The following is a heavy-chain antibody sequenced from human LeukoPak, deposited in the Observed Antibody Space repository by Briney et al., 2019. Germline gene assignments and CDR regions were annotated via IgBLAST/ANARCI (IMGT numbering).Heavy chain of an antibody. CDR1: GFTVSSNY. D-gene: IGHD3-10*01. CDR3: AREGSGSYFDY. J-gene: IGHJ4*02. CDR2: IYSGGST. Sequence: GGSLRLSCAASGFTVSSNYMSWVRQAPGKGLEWVSVIYSGGSTYYADSVKGRFTISRDNSKNTRYLQMNSLRAEDTAVYYCAREGSGSYFDYWGQGTLVTVSS. V-gene: IGHV3-53*01.